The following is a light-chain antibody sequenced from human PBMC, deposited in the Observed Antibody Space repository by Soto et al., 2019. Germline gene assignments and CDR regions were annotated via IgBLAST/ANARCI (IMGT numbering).Light chain of an antibody. V-gene: IGKV1-5*01. CDR1: ESVSQW. J-gene: IGKJ2*01. CDR2: DAS. Sequence: DIQMTQSPSGLSASVVDKGSITWLATESVSQWLAWYQEKPGNPPRPLIYDASTLESGVPSRFSGSGSATEFTLTISSLQADDFAVYYCQQYHTWPGHTLGQGTKVDIK. CDR3: QQYHTWPGHT.